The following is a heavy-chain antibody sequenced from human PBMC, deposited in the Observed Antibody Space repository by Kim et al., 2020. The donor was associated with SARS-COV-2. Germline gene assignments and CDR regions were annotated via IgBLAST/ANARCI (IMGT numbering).Heavy chain of an antibody. Sequence: SETLSLTCTVSGGSISSSSYYWGWIRQPPGKGLEWIGTIYYSGSTYYNPSLKSRVTISVDTSKNQFSLKLSSVTATDTSVYYCARLRYYDGSGRGLDYWGQGTLVSVSS. D-gene: IGHD3-22*01. CDR2: IYYSGST. J-gene: IGHJ4*02. CDR1: GGSISSSSYY. V-gene: IGHV4-39*01. CDR3: ARLRYYDGSGRGLDY.